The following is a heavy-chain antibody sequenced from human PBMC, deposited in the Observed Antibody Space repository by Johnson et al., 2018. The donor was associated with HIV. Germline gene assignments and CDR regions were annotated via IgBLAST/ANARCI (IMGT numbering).Heavy chain of an antibody. D-gene: IGHD2-15*01. J-gene: IGHJ3*02. CDR3: TTALLAPDAFDI. CDR1: GFTVSSNY. Sequence: VQLVESGGGLVQPGGSLRLSCAASGFTVSSNYMSWVRQAPGKGLEWVGRIKSKTDGGTTDYAAPVKGRFTISRDDSKNTLYLQMNSLKTEDTAVYYCTTALLAPDAFDIWGQGTMVTVSS. V-gene: IGHV3-15*01. CDR2: IKSKTDGGTT.